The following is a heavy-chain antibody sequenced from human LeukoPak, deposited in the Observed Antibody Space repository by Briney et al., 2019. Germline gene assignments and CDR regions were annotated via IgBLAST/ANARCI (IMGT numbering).Heavy chain of an antibody. V-gene: IGHV3-23*01. CDR3: AKVMVATITMPPYYFDY. J-gene: IGHJ4*02. CDR2: ISGSGGST. Sequence: SGGSLRLSCATSGFTFSSYVMSWARQAPGKGLEWVSGISGSGGSTYYADSVKGRFTISRDNSKNTLYLQMNSLRAEDTAVYYCAKVMVATITMPPYYFDYWGQGTLVTVSS. CDR1: GFTFSSYV. D-gene: IGHD5-12*01.